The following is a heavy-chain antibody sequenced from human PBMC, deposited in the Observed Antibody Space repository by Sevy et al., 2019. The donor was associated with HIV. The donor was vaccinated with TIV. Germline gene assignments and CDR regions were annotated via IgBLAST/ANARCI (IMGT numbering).Heavy chain of an antibody. V-gene: IGHV1-18*01. Sequence: ASVKVSCKASGYTFTSYGISWVRQAPGQGLEWMGWISAYNGNTNYVVKLQGRVTMSTDTSTSTAYMELRSLRSDDTAVYYCARDTPIFGGVTWFDSWGHGTLVTVSS. CDR2: ISAYNGNT. J-gene: IGHJ5*01. CDR1: GYTFTSYG. CDR3: ARDTPIFGGVTWFDS. D-gene: IGHD3-16*01.